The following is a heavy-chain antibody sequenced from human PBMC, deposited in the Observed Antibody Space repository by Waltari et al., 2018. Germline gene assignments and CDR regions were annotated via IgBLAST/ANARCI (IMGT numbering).Heavy chain of an antibody. Sequence: QVQLQESGPGLVKPSETLSLTCTVSGGSVSSGSYYWSWIRQPPGKGLEWIGEINHSGTTNSNPSLKSRVTISVDTSKNQFSLKLSSVTAADTAVDYCARGSYNWNYRGVTRGREFDLWGRGTLVTVSS. CDR1: GGSVSSGSYY. V-gene: IGHV4-61*01. D-gene: IGHD1-7*01. CDR3: ARGSYNWNYRGVTRGREFDL. J-gene: IGHJ2*01. CDR2: INHSGTT.